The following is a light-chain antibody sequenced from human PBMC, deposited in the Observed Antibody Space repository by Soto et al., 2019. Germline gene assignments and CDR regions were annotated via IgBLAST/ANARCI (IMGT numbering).Light chain of an antibody. CDR3: QQYNNWPWT. CDR1: QSVSSN. J-gene: IGKJ1*01. CDR2: GAS. Sequence: EIVMTQSPATLSVSPGDRATLSCRASQSVSSNLAWYQQKPGQDPRLLIYGASTRATGIPARFSGSGSGTEFTLTISSLQSEDSAVYYCQQYNNWPWTFGQGTKVEIK. V-gene: IGKV3-15*01.